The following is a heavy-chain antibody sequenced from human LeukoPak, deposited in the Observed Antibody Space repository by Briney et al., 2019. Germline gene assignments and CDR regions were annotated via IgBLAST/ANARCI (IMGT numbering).Heavy chain of an antibody. D-gene: IGHD7-27*01. CDR3: ARGSNWGDY. CDR1: GGSISDYY. V-gene: IGHV4-59*12. Sequence: PSETLSLTCTVSGGSISDYYWSWIRQPPGKGLEWIGYFSNSGTTNQNPSLKSRVTMSVDTSKNQFSLKLSSVAAADTAVYYCARGSNWGDYWGQGTLVTVSS. CDR2: FSNSGTT. J-gene: IGHJ4*02.